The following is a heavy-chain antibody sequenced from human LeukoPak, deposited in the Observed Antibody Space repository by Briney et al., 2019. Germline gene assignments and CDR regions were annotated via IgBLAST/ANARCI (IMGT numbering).Heavy chain of an antibody. CDR3: ARDRRGGLLDY. Sequence: SETLSLTCTVSGGSISSGSYYWSWIRQPAGKGLEWIGRIYTSGSTNYNPSLKSRVTISVDTSKNQFSLKLSSVTAADTAVYYCARDRRGGLLDYWGQGTLVTVSS. CDR2: IYTSGST. CDR1: GGSISSGSYY. D-gene: IGHD2-15*01. J-gene: IGHJ4*02. V-gene: IGHV4-61*02.